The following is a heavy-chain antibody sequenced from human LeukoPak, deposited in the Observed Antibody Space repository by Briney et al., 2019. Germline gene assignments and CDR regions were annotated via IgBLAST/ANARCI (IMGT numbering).Heavy chain of an antibody. CDR2: IYYSGST. V-gene: IGHV4-31*09. CDR1: GGSISSGGYY. J-gene: IGHJ4*02. D-gene: IGHD1-1*01. Sequence: SETLSLTCTVSGGSISSGGYYWSWIRQHPGKGLEWIGYIYYSGSTYYNPSLKSRVTISVDKSKNQFSLNLSSVTAADTALYYCTTSPSLYRFDYWGQGTLVTVSS. CDR3: TTSPSLYRFDY.